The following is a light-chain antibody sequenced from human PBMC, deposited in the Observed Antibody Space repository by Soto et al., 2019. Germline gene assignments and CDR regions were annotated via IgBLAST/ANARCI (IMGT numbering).Light chain of an antibody. J-gene: IGKJ2*03. CDR3: QQYNNYLYS. V-gene: IGKV3-20*01. CDR2: GAS. Sequence: EIVLTQSPGTLSLSPGERATLSCRASQSVSSSYLAWYQQKPGQAPRLLIYGASSRATGIPDRFSGSGSGTDFTLTISRLEPEDFAVYYCQQYNNYLYSFGQGTKLEIK. CDR1: QSVSSSY.